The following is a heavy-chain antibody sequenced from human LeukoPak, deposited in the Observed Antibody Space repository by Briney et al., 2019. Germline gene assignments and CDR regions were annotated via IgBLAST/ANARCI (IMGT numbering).Heavy chain of an antibody. D-gene: IGHD1-7*01. J-gene: IGHJ4*02. CDR2: VYGTGRNT. CDR1: GFTFSNYA. CDR3: AKEGPLTGTDPFDY. Sequence: GGSLRLSCAASGFTFSNYAMAWVRQAPGKGLEWVSSVYGTGRNTYYADSVKGRFTISRDNSKNTLYLHMNSLRAEDTAVYYCAKEGPLTGTDPFDYWGQGTLVTVSS. V-gene: IGHV3-23*01.